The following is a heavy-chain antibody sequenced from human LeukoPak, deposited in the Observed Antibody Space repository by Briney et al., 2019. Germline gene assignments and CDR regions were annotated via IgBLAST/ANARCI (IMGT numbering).Heavy chain of an antibody. J-gene: IGHJ3*02. D-gene: IGHD4-17*01. CDR2: IYYSGST. Sequence: SETLSLTCTVSGGSISSGGYYWSWIRQHPGKGLEWIGYIYYSGSTYYNPSLKSRVTISVDTSKNQFSLKLSSVTAADTAAYYCARSPSSYGEGAFDIWGQGTMVTVSS. CDR3: ARSPSSYGEGAFDI. CDR1: GGSISSGGYY. V-gene: IGHV4-31*03.